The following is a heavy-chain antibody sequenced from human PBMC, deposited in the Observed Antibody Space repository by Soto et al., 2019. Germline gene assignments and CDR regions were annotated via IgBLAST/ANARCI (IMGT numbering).Heavy chain of an antibody. D-gene: IGHD1-26*01. V-gene: IGHV3-74*03. CDR2: INPDGSTT. J-gene: IGHJ4*02. Sequence: GSLRLSCTASGFTFSTYWMNWVRQAPGKGLDWVSLINPDGSTTTYAESVKGRFTIFRDNAKNTVYLQMTSLRVEDTAVYYCARDLRGSPDYWGQGTLVTVSS. CDR3: ARDLRGSPDY. CDR1: GFTFSTYW.